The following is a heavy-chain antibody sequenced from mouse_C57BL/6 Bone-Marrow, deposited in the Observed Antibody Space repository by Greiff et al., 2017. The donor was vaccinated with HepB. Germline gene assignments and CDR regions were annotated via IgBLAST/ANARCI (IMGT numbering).Heavy chain of an antibody. J-gene: IGHJ3*01. D-gene: IGHD2-4*01. CDR3: ARERLNYDYYVFFAY. V-gene: IGHV1-64*01. CDR1: GYTFTSYW. CDR2: IHPNSGST. Sequence: VQLQQPGAELVKPGASVKLSCKASGYTFTSYWMHWVKQRPGQGLEWIGMIHPNSGSTNYNEKFKSKATLTVDKSSSTAYMQLSSLTSEDSAVYYCARERLNYDYYVFFAYWGQGTLVTVSA.